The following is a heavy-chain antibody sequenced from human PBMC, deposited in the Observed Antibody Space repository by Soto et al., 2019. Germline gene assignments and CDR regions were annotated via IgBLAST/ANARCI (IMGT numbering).Heavy chain of an antibody. D-gene: IGHD1-26*01. CDR1: GDTFNNYG. Sequence: QVQLVQSGAEVKQPGSSVKVSCKVSGDTFNNYGFSWVRQAPGQGLEWMGGIIPLLGTTIYAQKFQARDTISADESTTTAYMELSSLRPNDTAVYFCARRGLDGQRVGQGPYFDSWGQGTLVIVSS. CDR2: IIPLLGTT. CDR3: ARRGLDGQRVGQGPYFDS. J-gene: IGHJ4*02. V-gene: IGHV1-69*01.